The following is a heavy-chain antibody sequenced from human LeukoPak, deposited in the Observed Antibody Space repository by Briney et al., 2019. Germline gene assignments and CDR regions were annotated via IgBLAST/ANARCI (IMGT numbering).Heavy chain of an antibody. V-gene: IGHV3-7*01. CDR3: AKYGGNSGMAFDI. Sequence: GGSLRLSCAVSGFTFRSYWMSWVRQAPGKGLEWVANIKQDGSEKYYVDSVKGRFTISRDNAKNSLYLQMISLRAEDTAVYFCAKYGGNSGMAFDIWGQGTMVTVSS. D-gene: IGHD4-23*01. J-gene: IGHJ3*02. CDR2: IKQDGSEK. CDR1: GFTFRSYW.